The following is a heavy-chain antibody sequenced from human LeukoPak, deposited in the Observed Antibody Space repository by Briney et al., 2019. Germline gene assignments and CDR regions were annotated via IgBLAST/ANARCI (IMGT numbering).Heavy chain of an antibody. Sequence: GGSLRLSCAASGLTFSSYAMSWVRQAPGKGLEWVSAISGSGGSTYYADSVKGRFTISRDNSKNTLYLQMNSLRAEDTAVYYCAKHETTAYYYYYGMDVWGQGTTVTVSS. D-gene: IGHD4-17*01. V-gene: IGHV3-23*01. CDR1: GLTFSSYA. CDR2: ISGSGGST. J-gene: IGHJ6*02. CDR3: AKHETTAYYYYYGMDV.